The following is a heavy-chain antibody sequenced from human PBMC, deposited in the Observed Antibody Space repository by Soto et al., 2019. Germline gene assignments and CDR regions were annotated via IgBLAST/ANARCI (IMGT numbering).Heavy chain of an antibody. CDR3: VRDGSTVWHIDA. CDR2: TRQDGGQS. CDR1: GFTLSSYW. V-gene: IGHV3-7*01. D-gene: IGHD1-1*01. J-gene: IGHJ5*02. Sequence: EVQLVESGGGLVQPGGSLRLSCEASGFTLSSYWMSWIRQAPGKGLEWVANTRQDGGQSYLVDSVQGRFTISRDNAKKSVYLQMNSLRAEDTAVSYCVRDGSTVWHIDAWGQGTLVTVSS.